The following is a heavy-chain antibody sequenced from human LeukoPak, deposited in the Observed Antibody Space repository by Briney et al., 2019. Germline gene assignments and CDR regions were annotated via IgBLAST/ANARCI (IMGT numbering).Heavy chain of an antibody. CDR1: GGSISSSSYY. D-gene: IGHD6-13*01. CDR3: ARGLAAAGISDY. Sequence: SETLSLTCTASGGSISSSSYYWGWIRQPPGKGLEWIGSIYYSGSTYYNPSLKSRVTISVDTSKNQFSLKLSSVTAADTAVCYRARGLAAAGISDYWGQGTLVTVSS. J-gene: IGHJ4*02. CDR2: IYYSGST. V-gene: IGHV4-39*01.